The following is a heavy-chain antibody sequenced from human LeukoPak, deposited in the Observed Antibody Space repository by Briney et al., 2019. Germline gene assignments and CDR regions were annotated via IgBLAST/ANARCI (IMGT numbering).Heavy chain of an antibody. D-gene: IGHD3-22*01. CDR2: INPNSGGT. CDR3: ARSRDSSGYYTAYFDY. Sequence: ASVKVSCKASGYPFTGYYMHWVRQAPGQGLEWMGRINPNSGGTNYAQKFQGRVTMTRDTSISTAYMELSRLRSDGTAVYYCARSRDSSGYYTAYFDYWGQGTLVTVSS. J-gene: IGHJ4*02. V-gene: IGHV1-2*06. CDR1: GYPFTGYY.